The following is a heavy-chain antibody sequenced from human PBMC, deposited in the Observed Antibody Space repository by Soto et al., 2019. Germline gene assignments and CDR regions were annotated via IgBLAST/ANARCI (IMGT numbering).Heavy chain of an antibody. D-gene: IGHD3-9*01. CDR3: ASSSIYGMDV. Sequence: SETLSLTCSVSGGSISSGYYYWGWIRQPPGKGLEWIGNIDYSGNTYSNPSLKSRLIISINTSKNQFSLKEGSVTAADTAVYYCASSSIYGMDVWGQGTTVTVS. V-gene: IGHV4-30-4*01. J-gene: IGHJ6*02. CDR2: IDYSGNT. CDR1: GGSISSGYYY.